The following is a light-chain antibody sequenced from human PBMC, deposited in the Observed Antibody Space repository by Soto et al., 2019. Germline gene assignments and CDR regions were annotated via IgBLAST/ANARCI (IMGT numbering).Light chain of an antibody. CDR2: WAS. J-gene: IGKJ1*01. CDR1: QSVLYSSNNKNY. Sequence: DIVMTQSPDSLAVSLGERATVNCKSSQSVLYSSNNKNYLAWYQQKPGQPPKLLIYWASTRESGVPARFSGSGSGTDFTLTISSLQPGDFATYYCQHYNTYPWTFGQGTKVDI. CDR3: QHYNTYPWT. V-gene: IGKV4-1*01.